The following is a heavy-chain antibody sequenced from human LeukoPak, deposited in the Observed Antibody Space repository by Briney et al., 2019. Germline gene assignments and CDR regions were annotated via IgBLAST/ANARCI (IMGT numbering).Heavy chain of an antibody. Sequence: SETLSLTCNVSGGSISSSSYYWGWIRQPPGKGLEWIGSMYYSGRTYYNPSLKSRVTISVDTSKNQFSLKLSSVTAADTAVYYCGIDETGGYYPGYWGRGTLVTVSS. CDR3: GIDETGGYYPGY. D-gene: IGHD3-22*01. V-gene: IGHV4-39*07. J-gene: IGHJ4*02. CDR2: MYYSGRT. CDR1: GGSISSSSYY.